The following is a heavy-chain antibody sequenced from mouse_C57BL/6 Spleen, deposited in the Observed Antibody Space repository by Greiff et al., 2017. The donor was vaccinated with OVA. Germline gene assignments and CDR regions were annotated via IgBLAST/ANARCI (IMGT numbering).Heavy chain of an antibody. J-gene: IGHJ2*01. CDR3: ARVPFDY. V-gene: IGHV1-82*01. CDR2: IYPGDGDT. CDR1: GYAFSSSW. Sequence: VQGVESGPELVKPGASVKISCKASGYAFSSSWMNWVKQRPGKGLEWIGRIYPGDGDTNYNGKFKGKATLTADKSSSTAYMQLSSLTSEDSAVYFCARVPFDYWGQGTTLTVSS.